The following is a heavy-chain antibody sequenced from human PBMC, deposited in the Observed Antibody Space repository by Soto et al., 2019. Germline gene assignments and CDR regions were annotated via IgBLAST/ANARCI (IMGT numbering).Heavy chain of an antibody. D-gene: IGHD5-18*01. J-gene: IGHJ4*02. V-gene: IGHV3-21*01. CDR2: ISSSSSYI. Sequence: EVQLVESGGGLVKPGGSLRLSCAASGFTFSSYSMNWVRQAPGKGLEWVSSISSSSSYIYYADSVKGRFTISRDNAKNSLYLQMNSLRAEDTAVYYCASNPHSLGYSYGYGPGGYWGQGTLVTVSS. CDR3: ASNPHSLGYSYGYGPGGY. CDR1: GFTFSSYS.